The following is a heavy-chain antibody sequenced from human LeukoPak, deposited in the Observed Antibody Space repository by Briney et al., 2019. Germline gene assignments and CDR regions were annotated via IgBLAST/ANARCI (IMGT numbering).Heavy chain of an antibody. CDR2: IYYSGST. D-gene: IGHD6-6*01. CDR3: ARDWGVSARPGYMDV. Sequence: SETLSLTCTISGGSISSYYWSWIRQPPGKGLEWIGYIYYSGSTNYNPSLKSRVTISVDKYKNKFSLKLSSVAAADTAVYYCARDWGVSARPGYMDVWGKGTTVTVSS. V-gene: IGHV4-59*01. J-gene: IGHJ6*03. CDR1: GGSISSYY.